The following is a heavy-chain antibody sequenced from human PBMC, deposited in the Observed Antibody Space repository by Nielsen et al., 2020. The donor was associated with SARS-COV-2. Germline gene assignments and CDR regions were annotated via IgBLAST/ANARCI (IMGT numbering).Heavy chain of an antibody. CDR3: ARDPPRSIAARPPNTDY. CDR2: IIPILGIA. D-gene: IGHD6-6*01. J-gene: IGHJ4*02. CDR1: GGTFSSYT. V-gene: IGHV1-69*04. Sequence: SVKVSCKASGGTFSSYTISWVRQAPGQGLEWMGRIIPILGIANYAQKFQGRVTMTRDTSISTAYMELSRLRSDDTAVYYCARDPPRSIAARPPNTDYWGQGTLVTVSS.